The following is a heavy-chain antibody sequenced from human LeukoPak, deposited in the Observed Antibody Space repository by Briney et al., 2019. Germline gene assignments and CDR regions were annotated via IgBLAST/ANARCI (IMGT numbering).Heavy chain of an antibody. CDR1: GFTFTSSH. D-gene: IGHD4-17*01. CDR2: IGAGGDT. Sequence: GGSLRLSCAASGFTFTSSHMHWVRQVTGKGLEWVSAIGAGGDTYYADSVKGRFTISRENAKNSLYLEMNSLRAGDTAVYYCTREVPTLTRGHYSYYMDVWGKGTTVTVSS. J-gene: IGHJ6*03. CDR3: TREVPTLTRGHYSYYMDV. V-gene: IGHV3-13*04.